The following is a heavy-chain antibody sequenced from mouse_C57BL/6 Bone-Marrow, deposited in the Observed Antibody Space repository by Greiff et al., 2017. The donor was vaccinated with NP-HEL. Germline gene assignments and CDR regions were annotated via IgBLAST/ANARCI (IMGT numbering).Heavy chain of an antibody. CDR3: ARDRGDYAMDY. V-gene: IGHV1-26*01. CDR1: GYTFTDYY. D-gene: IGHD2-14*01. J-gene: IGHJ4*01. Sequence: VQLQQSGPELVKPGASVKISCKASGYTFTDYYMNWVKQSHGKSLEWIGYINPNNGGTSYNQKFKGKATLTVDKSSSTAYMELRSLTSEDSAVYYCARDRGDYAMDYWGQGTSVTVSS. CDR2: INPNNGGT.